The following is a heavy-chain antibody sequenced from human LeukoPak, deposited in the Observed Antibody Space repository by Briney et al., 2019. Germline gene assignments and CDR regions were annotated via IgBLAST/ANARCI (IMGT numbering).Heavy chain of an antibody. J-gene: IGHJ4*02. V-gene: IGHV4-34*01. CDR3: ARESGGYYTFFDY. CDR2: INHSGST. D-gene: IGHD3-3*01. CDR1: GGSFSGYY. Sequence: SETLSLTCAVYGGSFSGYYWSWIRQPPGKGLEWIGEINHSGSTNYNPSLKSRVTISVDTSKNQFSLKLSSVTAADTAVYYCARESGGYYTFFDYWGQGTLVTVSS.